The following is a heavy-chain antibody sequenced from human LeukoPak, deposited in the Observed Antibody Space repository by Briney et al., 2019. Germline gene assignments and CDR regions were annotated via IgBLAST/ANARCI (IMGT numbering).Heavy chain of an antibody. Sequence: ASVKVSCKASGYTFTSYGISWVRQAPGQGLEGMGWISAYNGNTNYAQKLQGRVTMTTDTSTSTAYMELRSLRSDDTAVYYCARYGSGSYYRHYYYYYGMDVWGQGTTVTVSS. D-gene: IGHD3-10*01. CDR3: ARYGSGSYYRHYYYYYGMDV. CDR1: GYTFTSYG. V-gene: IGHV1-18*01. J-gene: IGHJ6*02. CDR2: ISAYNGNT.